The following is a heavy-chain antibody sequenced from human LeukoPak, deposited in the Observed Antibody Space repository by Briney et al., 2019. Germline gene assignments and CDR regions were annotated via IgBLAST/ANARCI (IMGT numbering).Heavy chain of an antibody. CDR2: IYYSGST. CDR1: GGSISSYY. V-gene: IGHV4-59*08. J-gene: IGHJ4*02. Sequence: SETLSLTCTVSGGSISSYYWSWIRQPPGKGLEWIGYIYYSGSTNYNPSLKSRVTISVDTSKNQFSLKLSSVTAADTAVYYCASSKTYGGSLDYWGQGTLVTVSS. CDR3: ASSKTYGGSLDY. D-gene: IGHD4/OR15-4a*01.